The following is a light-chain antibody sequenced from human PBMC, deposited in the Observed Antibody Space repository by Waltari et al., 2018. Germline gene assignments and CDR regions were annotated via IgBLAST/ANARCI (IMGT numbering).Light chain of an antibody. CDR1: NRDCGTYSL. CDR3: CSYAGSSTSSVV. J-gene: IGLJ1*01. CDR2: GVT. V-gene: IGLV2-23*02. Sequence: QSALTQPASVSGSPGPSTPISCPGSNRDCGTYSLASRDQQHPGKAPKLLIYGVTKRPSGVSHRFSGSKSGNTASLTISGLQTEDEADYYCCSYAGSSTSSVVFGTGTKVIVL.